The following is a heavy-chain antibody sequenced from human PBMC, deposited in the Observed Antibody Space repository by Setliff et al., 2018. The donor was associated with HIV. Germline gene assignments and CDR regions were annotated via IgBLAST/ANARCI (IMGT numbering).Heavy chain of an antibody. D-gene: IGHD3-10*01. CDR1: GFSFSTHD. Sequence: PGGSLRLSCAASGFSFSTHDMNWVRQAPGKGLEWISYITSGGSVKYYADSVKGRFTTSRDNAGRSLYLQMNSLKVEDTAVYYCTAGHYGPNPWGQGTPVTVSS. CDR2: ITSGGSVK. J-gene: IGHJ5*02. CDR3: TAGHYGPNP. V-gene: IGHV3-48*03.